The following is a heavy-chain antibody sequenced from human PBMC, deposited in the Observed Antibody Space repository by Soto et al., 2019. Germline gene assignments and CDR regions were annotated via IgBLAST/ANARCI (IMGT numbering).Heavy chain of an antibody. CDR2: IAVGSGNT. V-gene: IGHV1-58*01. D-gene: IGHD4-17*01. CDR3: AAGVATGDYLDY. J-gene: IGHJ4*02. Sequence: SVKVSCKASGFTFTSSAVQWVRQARGQRLEWIGWIAVGSGNTNYAQKFQERVTITRDMSTSTAYMELSSLRSEDTAVYYCAAGVATGDYLDYWGQGTLVTVSS. CDR1: GFTFTSSA.